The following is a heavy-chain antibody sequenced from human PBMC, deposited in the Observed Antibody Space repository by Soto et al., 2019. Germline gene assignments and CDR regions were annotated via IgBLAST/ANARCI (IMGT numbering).Heavy chain of an antibody. CDR1: GFSLGTSGEG. Sequence: QITLRESGPTLVKPTQTLTLTCTFSGFSLGTSGEGVGWIRQPPRKALEWLATLYWDGDKRYSPSLRSWLTISTDTSESQVVLTMTNMDAADTATYFCAHRKRTITVATYFDYWGLGSRVTVSS. CDR2: LYWDGDK. D-gene: IGHD1-7*01. J-gene: IGHJ4*02. V-gene: IGHV2-5*02. CDR3: AHRKRTITVATYFDY.